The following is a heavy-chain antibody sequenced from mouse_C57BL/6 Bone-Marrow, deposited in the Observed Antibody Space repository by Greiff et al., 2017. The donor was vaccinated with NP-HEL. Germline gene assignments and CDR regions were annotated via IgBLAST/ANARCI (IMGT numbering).Heavy chain of an antibody. CDR2: ITYDGSN. CDR3: ARDDGYEEYFDV. V-gene: IGHV3-6*01. Sequence: VQLKESGPGLVKPSQSLSLTCSVTGYSITSGYYWNWIRQFPGNQLEWMGYITYDGSNNYNPSLKNRISITRDTSKNQFFLKLNSVTTEDTATYYCARDDGYEEYFDVWGTGTTVTVSS. J-gene: IGHJ1*03. CDR1: GYSITSGYY. D-gene: IGHD2-2*01.